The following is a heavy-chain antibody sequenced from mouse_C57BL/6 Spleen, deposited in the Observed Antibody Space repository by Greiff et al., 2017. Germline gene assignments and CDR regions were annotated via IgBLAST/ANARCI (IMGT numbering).Heavy chain of an antibody. D-gene: IGHD4-1*01. V-gene: IGHV5-4*01. J-gene: IGHJ2*01. CDR1: GFTFSSYA. Sequence: EVKLMESGGGLVKPGGSLKLSCAASGFTFSSYAMSWVRQTPEKRLEWVATISDGGSYTYYPDNVKGRFTISRDNAKNNLYLQMSHLKSEDTAMYYCARDLLTGLFDYWGQGTTLTVSS. CDR3: ARDLLTGLFDY. CDR2: ISDGGSYT.